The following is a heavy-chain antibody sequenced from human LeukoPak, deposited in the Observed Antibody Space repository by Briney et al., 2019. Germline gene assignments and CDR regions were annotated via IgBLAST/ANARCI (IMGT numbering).Heavy chain of an antibody. CDR2: IYHSGST. Sequence: SETLSLTCAVSGYPIGSGYYWGWIRQPPGKGLEWIGSIYHSGSTYYNPSLKSRVTISVDTSKNQFSLKLSSVTAADTAVYYCASTGTTALFDYWGQGTLVTVSS. CDR1: GYPIGSGYY. J-gene: IGHJ4*02. V-gene: IGHV4-38-2*01. CDR3: ASTGTTALFDY. D-gene: IGHD1-7*01.